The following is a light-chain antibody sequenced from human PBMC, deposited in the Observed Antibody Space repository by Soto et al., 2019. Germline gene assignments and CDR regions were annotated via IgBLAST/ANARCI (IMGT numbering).Light chain of an antibody. CDR1: QSISSW. J-gene: IGKJ1*01. Sequence: DIQMTQSPSTLSASVGDRVTITCRASQSISSWLAWYQQKPGKAPKLLIYDASSLESGVPSRFSGSGSGTEFTLTISSLQPDVFATYYCQQYNSYPWTFSQGTKVEIK. CDR3: QQYNSYPWT. V-gene: IGKV1-5*01. CDR2: DAS.